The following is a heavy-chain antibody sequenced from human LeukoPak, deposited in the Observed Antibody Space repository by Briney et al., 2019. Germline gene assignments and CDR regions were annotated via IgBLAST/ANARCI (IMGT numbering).Heavy chain of an antibody. Sequence: PSGTLSLTYAVSGGSISSSNWWSWFRQPPGKGLEWIGFIYYSGSTYYNPSLRGRVIIALDTSKNQFSLKLSSVTAADTAVYYCARDGDYSDNSFGDAFDIWGQGTMVTVSS. D-gene: IGHD4-23*01. CDR1: GGSISSSNW. CDR2: IYYSGST. V-gene: IGHV4-4*02. CDR3: ARDGDYSDNSFGDAFDI. J-gene: IGHJ3*02.